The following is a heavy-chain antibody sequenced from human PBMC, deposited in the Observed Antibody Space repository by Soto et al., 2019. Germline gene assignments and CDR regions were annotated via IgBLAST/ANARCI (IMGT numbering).Heavy chain of an antibody. CDR2: FDPEYGET. D-gene: IGHD2-2*01. Sequence: GSVKVSCKVSGYTLTELSIHWVRQAPGKGLEWMGGFDPEYGETIYAQKFQGRVTMTEDTSTDTAYMELSSLRSEDTAVYYCATGPLLSTSDSIDYWGQGTVV. V-gene: IGHV1-24*01. CDR3: ATGPLLSTSDSIDY. CDR1: GYTLTELS. J-gene: IGHJ4*02.